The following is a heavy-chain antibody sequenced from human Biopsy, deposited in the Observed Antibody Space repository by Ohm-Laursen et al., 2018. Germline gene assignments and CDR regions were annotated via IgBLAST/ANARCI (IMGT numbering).Heavy chain of an antibody. Sequence: SSVKVSCKVSGGTFSNSAISWVRQAPGQGLEWMGGIITFFRTVNYAQNFQGRLTITADEFPDTAYLELRSLRSEDTAVYYCAPQTPRDPDILTGAYHYDMAVWGQGTTVTVSS. D-gene: IGHD3-9*01. V-gene: IGHV1-69*01. CDR3: APQTPRDPDILTGAYHYDMAV. CDR2: IITFFRTV. J-gene: IGHJ6*02. CDR1: GGTFSNSA.